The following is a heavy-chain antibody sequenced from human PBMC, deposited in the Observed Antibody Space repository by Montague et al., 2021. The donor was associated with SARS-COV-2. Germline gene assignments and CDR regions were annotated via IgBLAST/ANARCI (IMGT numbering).Heavy chain of an antibody. J-gene: IGHJ4*02. CDR2: IYYSGST. V-gene: IGHV4-59*01. Sequence: SETLSLTCTVSGGSISRYYWSWIRQRPGKGLEWIGDIYYSGSTNXXPSLKSRVTIIVDTSKNQFSLKLSSVTAADTAVYYCARGNTWEGYSYGFDYWGQGTLVTVSS. CDR3: ARGNTWEGYSYGFDY. D-gene: IGHD5-18*01. CDR1: GGSISRYY.